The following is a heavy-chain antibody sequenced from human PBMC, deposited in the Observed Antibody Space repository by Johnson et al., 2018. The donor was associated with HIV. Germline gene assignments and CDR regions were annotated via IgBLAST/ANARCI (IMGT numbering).Heavy chain of an antibody. CDR1: GFTFSDYY. J-gene: IGHJ3*02. CDR2: ISSSGGTK. V-gene: IGHV3-11*04. Sequence: QVQLVESGGGLVKPGGSLRLSCTASGFTFSDYYMTWIRQAPGKGLDWVSYISSSGGTKYYDVSVKGRFTISSDNAKKSLYLQMNSLRFDDTAVYYWPRDGGRGDFDIWGHGTRVSVSS. CDR3: PRDGGRGDFDI. D-gene: IGHD3-16*01.